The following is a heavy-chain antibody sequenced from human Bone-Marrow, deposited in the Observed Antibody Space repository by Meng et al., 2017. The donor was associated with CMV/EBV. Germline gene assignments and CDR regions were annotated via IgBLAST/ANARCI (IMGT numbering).Heavy chain of an antibody. Sequence: GGSLRLSCAASGFTFSNYWRSWVRQIPGKGLEWVASIKQDGSERYCAGSLKGRCTISRDKANNSLYLQMNSLRAEDTDLYYCAKGVIQTGYSYGLPPQKDAVDIWGQGTMVTVSS. CDR3: AKGVIQTGYSYGLPPQKDAVDI. J-gene: IGHJ3*02. D-gene: IGHD5-18*01. CDR2: IKQDGSER. V-gene: IGHV3-7*03. CDR1: GFTFSNYW.